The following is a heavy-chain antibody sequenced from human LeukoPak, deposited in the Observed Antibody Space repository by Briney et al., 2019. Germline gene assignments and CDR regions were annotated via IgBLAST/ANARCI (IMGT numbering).Heavy chain of an antibody. CDR2: ISGSGGST. CDR3: AKLPSDDGTTGAFDI. D-gene: IGHD1-1*01. V-gene: IGHV3-23*01. J-gene: IGHJ3*02. CDR1: GFTFNSYA. Sequence: GGSLRLSCAASGFTFNSYAMSWVRQAPGKALEWVSAISGSGGSTYYADSVKGRFTISRDNSKNTLDLQMNSLRAEDTAVYYCAKLPSDDGTTGAFDIWGQGTMVTVSS.